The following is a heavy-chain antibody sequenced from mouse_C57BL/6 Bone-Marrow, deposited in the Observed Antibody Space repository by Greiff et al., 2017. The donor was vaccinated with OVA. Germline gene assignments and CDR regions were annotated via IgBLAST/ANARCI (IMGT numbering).Heavy chain of an antibody. CDR1: GYTFTSSW. V-gene: IGHV1-50*01. J-gene: IGHJ3*01. CDR2: IYPSDGYT. Sequence: VQLQQPGAELVKPGASVKLSCKASGYTFTSSWMPWVKQRPGQGLEWIGGIYPSDGYTNYHQKFKGKATLTVDNSSSTAYMQLSSLTSEDAAVYYCAGDSCNSAWFAYWGQGTPVTVSA. CDR3: AGDSCNSAWFAY. D-gene: IGHD2-1*01.